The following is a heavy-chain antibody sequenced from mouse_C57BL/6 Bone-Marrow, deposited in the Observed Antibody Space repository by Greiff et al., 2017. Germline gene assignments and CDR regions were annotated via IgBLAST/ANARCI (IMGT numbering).Heavy chain of an antibody. CDR2: INPNNGGT. Sequence: VQLQQSGPELVKPGASVKISCKASGYTFTDYYMNWVKQSHGKSLEWIGDINPNNGGTSYNQKFKGKATLTVDKSSSTAYMELRSLTSADSAVYYCARWGTTIYFDYWGQGTTLTVSS. D-gene: IGHD1-1*01. CDR3: ARWGTTIYFDY. V-gene: IGHV1-26*01. J-gene: IGHJ2*01. CDR1: GYTFTDYY.